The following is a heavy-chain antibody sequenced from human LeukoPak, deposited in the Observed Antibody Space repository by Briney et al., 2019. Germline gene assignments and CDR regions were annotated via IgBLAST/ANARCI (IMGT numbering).Heavy chain of an antibody. Sequence: PGGSLRLSCAASGFTFSSYGMHWVRQAPGKGLEWVAVIWYDGSNKYYADSVKGRFTISRDNSKNTLYLQMNSLRAEDTAVYYCARGGLNIVATTDAFDIWGQGTMVTVSS. V-gene: IGHV3-33*01. CDR2: IWYDGSNK. CDR1: GFTFSSYG. J-gene: IGHJ3*02. D-gene: IGHD5-12*01. CDR3: ARGGLNIVATTDAFDI.